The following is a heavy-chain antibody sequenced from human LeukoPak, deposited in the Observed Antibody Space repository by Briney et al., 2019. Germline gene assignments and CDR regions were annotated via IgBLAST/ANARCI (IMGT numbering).Heavy chain of an antibody. CDR3: ARDYYGSHDY. CDR2: ISSSSYI. CDR1: GFTFSSYG. J-gene: IGHJ4*02. Sequence: PGGSLRLSCAASGFTFSSYGMSWVRQAPGKGLEWVSSISSSSYIYYADSVKGRFTISRDNAKNSLYLQMNSLRADDTAVYYCARDYYGSHDYWGQGALVTVSS. V-gene: IGHV3-21*06. D-gene: IGHD3-10*01.